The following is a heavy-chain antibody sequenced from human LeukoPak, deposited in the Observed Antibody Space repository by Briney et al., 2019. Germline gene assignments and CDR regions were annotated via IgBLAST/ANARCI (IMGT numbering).Heavy chain of an antibody. CDR1: GYTFTSYY. CDR3: ASIGFRGYYDSSGYFDY. V-gene: IGHV1-46*01. D-gene: IGHD3-22*01. Sequence: ASVKVSCKASGYTFTSYYMHWVRQAPGQGLEWMGIINPSGGSTSYAQKFQGRVTITRDTSTSTVYMELSSLRSEDTAVYYCASIGFRGYYDSSGYFDYWGQGTLVTVSS. J-gene: IGHJ4*02. CDR2: INPSGGST.